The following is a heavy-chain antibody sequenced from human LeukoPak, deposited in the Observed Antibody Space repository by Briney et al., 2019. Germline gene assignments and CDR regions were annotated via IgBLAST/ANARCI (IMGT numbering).Heavy chain of an antibody. V-gene: IGHV3-7*01. J-gene: IGHJ4*02. Sequence: GGSLRLSCVASGFTFSDYWMSWVRQAPGKGLEWVANIDQDGSEEYFVASVRGRFTISRDNSKNTVYLQMDSLRVDDTAVYYCAKDEYYYDSSTDYWGQGTLVTVSS. CDR1: GFTFSDYW. CDR2: IDQDGSEE. D-gene: IGHD3-22*01. CDR3: AKDEYYYDSSTDY.